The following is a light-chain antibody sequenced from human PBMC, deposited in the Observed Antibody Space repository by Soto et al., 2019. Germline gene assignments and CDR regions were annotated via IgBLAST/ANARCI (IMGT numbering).Light chain of an antibody. CDR1: QSVRNSY. CDR2: DAS. Sequence: IVLTQSPGTLSLSPGERATLPCRASQSVRNSYLAWYQQKPGQAPRLLIYDASNRATGIPARFSGSGSGTDFTLTITSLQSEDFAVYYCQQYNRWPLTFGQGTKV. J-gene: IGKJ1*01. V-gene: IGKV3-20*01. CDR3: QQYNRWPLT.